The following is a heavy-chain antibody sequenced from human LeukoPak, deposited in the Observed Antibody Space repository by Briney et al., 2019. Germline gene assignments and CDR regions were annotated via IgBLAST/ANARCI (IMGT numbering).Heavy chain of an antibody. D-gene: IGHD6-13*01. CDR3: ARGFYIAAAGTFDY. CDR1: GYTFTSYD. J-gene: IGHJ4*02. Sequence: ASVKVSCKASGYTFTSYDMHWVRQAPGQGLEWMGIINPSGGSADYAQKFQGRVTMTRNTSISTAYMELSSLRSEDTAVYYCARGFYIAAAGTFDYWGQGTLVTVSS. V-gene: IGHV1-46*01. CDR2: INPSGGSA.